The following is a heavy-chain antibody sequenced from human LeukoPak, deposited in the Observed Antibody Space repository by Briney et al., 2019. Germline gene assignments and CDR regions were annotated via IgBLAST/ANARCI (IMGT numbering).Heavy chain of an antibody. CDR2: ISSSSSYI. Sequence: GGSLRLSSAASGFTFSSYSMNWVRQAPGKGLEWVSSISSSSSYIYYADSVKGRFTISRDNAKNSLYLQMNSLRAEDTAVYYCARACIVGATVRYFDYWGQGTQVTVSS. J-gene: IGHJ4*02. CDR1: GFTFSSYS. CDR3: ARACIVGATVRYFDY. D-gene: IGHD1-26*01. V-gene: IGHV3-21*01.